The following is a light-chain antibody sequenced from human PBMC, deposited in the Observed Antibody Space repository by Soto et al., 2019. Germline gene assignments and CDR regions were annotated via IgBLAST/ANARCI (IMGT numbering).Light chain of an antibody. J-gene: IGKJ1*01. CDR2: DAS. CDR3: QQYGSSGT. V-gene: IGKV3-20*01. CDR1: QSVSSY. Sequence: EIVLTQSPGTLSLSPGERATLSCRASQSVSSYLAWYQQKPGQAPRLLISDASSRATGIPDRFSGSGSGTDFTLTISRLEPEDFAVYYCQQYGSSGTFGQGTKVDIK.